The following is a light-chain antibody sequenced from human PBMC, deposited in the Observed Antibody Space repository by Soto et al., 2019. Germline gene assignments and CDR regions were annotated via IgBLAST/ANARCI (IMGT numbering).Light chain of an antibody. Sequence: QSALTQPRSVSGSPGQSVTISCTGTSSDVGGYNYVSWYQQHPGKAPKLMIYEVSNRPSGVSSRFSGSKSGNTASLTISGLQAEDEADYYCISYTGSSTSYVFGSGTKVTVL. CDR3: ISYTGSSTSYV. V-gene: IGLV2-14*01. J-gene: IGLJ1*01. CDR2: EVS. CDR1: SSDVGGYNY.